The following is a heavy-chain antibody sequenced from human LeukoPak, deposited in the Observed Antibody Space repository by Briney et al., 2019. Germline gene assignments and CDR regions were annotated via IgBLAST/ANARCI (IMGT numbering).Heavy chain of an antibody. Sequence: GASVQVSCKASGFTFTSYGIGWVRQAPGQGLEWMGWISAYNGNTNYAQKHQGRVTMTTDTSTSTAYMELRSLRSDDTAVYYCARDLGSGSYYPHDYWGQGTLVTVSS. D-gene: IGHD3-10*01. J-gene: IGHJ4*02. V-gene: IGHV1-18*01. CDR2: ISAYNGNT. CDR1: GFTFTSYG. CDR3: ARDLGSGSYYPHDY.